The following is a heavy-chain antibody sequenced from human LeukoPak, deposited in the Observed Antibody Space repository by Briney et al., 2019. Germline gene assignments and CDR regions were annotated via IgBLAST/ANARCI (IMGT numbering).Heavy chain of an antibody. CDR1: GYTFTEHY. V-gene: IGHV1-69-2*01. CDR3: VNSNSGDFYAFDD. D-gene: IGHD2/OR15-2a*01. J-gene: IGHJ4*02. CDR2: VGPEDGEA. Sequence: ATVKISCKASGYTFTEHYIHWVQQTPGGGLEWMARVGPEDGEALYAEKFLGRVTITADTSSGTAYMELNSLRSEDTARYYCVNSNSGDFYAFDDWGQGTQVIVSS.